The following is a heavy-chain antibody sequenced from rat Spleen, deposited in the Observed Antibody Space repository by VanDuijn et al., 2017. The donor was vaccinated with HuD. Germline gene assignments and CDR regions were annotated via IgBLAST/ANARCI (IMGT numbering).Heavy chain of an antibody. V-gene: IGHV6-6*01. J-gene: IGHJ2*01. CDR1: GFTFSTAW. Sequence: EVQLVESGGGLVQPGRSLKLSCATSGFTFSTAWMYWYRQFPEKRLEWVARIKAESNNYATDYTESVKGRFTISRDDSKSSIYLQMNNLKEEDTAIYYCACPFGVGDWGQGVMVTVSS. CDR3: ACPFGVGD. D-gene: IGHD4-3*01. CDR2: IKAESNNYAT.